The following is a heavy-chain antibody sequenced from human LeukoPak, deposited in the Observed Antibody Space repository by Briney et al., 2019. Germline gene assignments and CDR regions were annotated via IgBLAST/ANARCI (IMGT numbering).Heavy chain of an antibody. CDR3: ARGPYYYYGMDV. CDR2: IGTAGDT. CDR1: GFTFSSYD. V-gene: IGHV3-13*01. J-gene: IGHJ6*02. Sequence: GGSLRLSCAASGFTFSSYDMHWARQATGKGLEWVSAIGTAGDTYYPGSVKGRFTISRENAKNSLYLQMNSLRAGDTAVYYCARGPYYYYGMDVWGQGTTVTVSS.